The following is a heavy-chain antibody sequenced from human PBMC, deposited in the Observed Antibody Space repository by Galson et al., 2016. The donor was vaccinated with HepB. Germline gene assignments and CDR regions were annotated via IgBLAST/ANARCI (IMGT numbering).Heavy chain of an antibody. D-gene: IGHD2-2*01. CDR2: IAPYNGDT. CDR3: ARDRIKVVPPVIDWFDP. CDR1: GYTFTSYG. Sequence: SVKVSCKASGYTFTSYGISWVRQAPGQGLEWMGWIAPYNGDTNYAQKFQGRLTMTTDTSTTTAYMELRSLRFDDTAVYYCARDRIKVVPPVIDWFDPWGQGTLVTVSS. J-gene: IGHJ5*02. V-gene: IGHV1-18*04.